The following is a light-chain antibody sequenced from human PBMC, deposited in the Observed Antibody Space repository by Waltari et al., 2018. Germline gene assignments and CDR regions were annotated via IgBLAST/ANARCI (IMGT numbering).Light chain of an antibody. V-gene: IGKV1-12*01. J-gene: IGKJ3*01. CDR2: ATS. CDR3: QQANSFPIT. Sequence: DLQMPQSPSSVSASVGDRVTITCRASQDIRNWLAWYQQKPGKAPNLLIYATSSLQTGVPSRFSGSGSGTEFTLTISSLQPEDFATYYCQQANSFPITFGPGTKVDIK. CDR1: QDIRNW.